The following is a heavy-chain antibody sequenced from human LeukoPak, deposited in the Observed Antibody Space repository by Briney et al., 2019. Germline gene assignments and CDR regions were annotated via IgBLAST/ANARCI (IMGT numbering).Heavy chain of an antibody. CDR3: AEGLLADQLLSPFDY. V-gene: IGHV3-23*01. J-gene: IGHJ4*02. CDR1: GFTFSSYA. D-gene: IGHD2-2*01. Sequence: GGSLRLSCAASGFTFSSYAMSWVRQAPGKGLEWVSAISGSGGSTHYADSVKGRFTISRDNSKNTLYLQMNSLRAEDTAVYYCAEGLLADQLLSPFDYWGQGTLVTVSS. CDR2: ISGSGGST.